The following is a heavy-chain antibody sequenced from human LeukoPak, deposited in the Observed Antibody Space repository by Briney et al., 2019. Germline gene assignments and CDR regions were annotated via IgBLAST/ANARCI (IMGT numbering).Heavy chain of an antibody. CDR1: GFTFRSYS. J-gene: IGHJ4*02. CDR3: ARDHMLASFDY. V-gene: IGHV3-21*01. CDR2: ISSSSSYI. Sequence: GGSLRLSCAASGFTFRSYSMNWVRQAPGKGLEWVSSISSSSSYIYYADSVEGRFTISRDNAKNSLYLQMNSLRAEDTAVYYCARDHMLASFDYWGQGTLVTVSS. D-gene: IGHD3-10*02.